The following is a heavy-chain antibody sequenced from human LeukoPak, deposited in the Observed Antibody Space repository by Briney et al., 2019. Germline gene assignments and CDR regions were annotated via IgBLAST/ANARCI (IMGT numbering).Heavy chain of an antibody. J-gene: IGHJ6*02. V-gene: IGHV3-23*01. CDR3: AKDLPGSLYYYYGMDV. Sequence: GGSLRLSRAASGFTFSSYAMSWVRQAPGKGLEWVSAISGSGGSTYYADSVKGRFTISRDNSKNTLYLQMNSLRAEDTAVYYCAKDLPGSLYYYYGMDVWGQGTTVTVSS. CDR2: ISGSGGST. D-gene: IGHD6-13*01. CDR1: GFTFSSYA.